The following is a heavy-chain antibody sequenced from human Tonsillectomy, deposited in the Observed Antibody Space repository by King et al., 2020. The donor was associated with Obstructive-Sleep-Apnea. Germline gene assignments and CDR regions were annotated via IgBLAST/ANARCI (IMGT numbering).Heavy chain of an antibody. J-gene: IGHJ4*02. CDR3: AKSPEDIRGYSSGYYFYD. Sequence: VQLVESGGGLVQPGGSLRLSCAASGFTFGCYGMSWVRQAPGKGLEWVSAISGSGDGTYYADSVKGRFTISRDNSENTLYLKRNSLRAEDTAVYYCAKSPEDIRGYSSGYYFYDWGQGTLVTVSS. V-gene: IGHV3-23*04. CDR1: GFTFGCYG. CDR2: ISGSGDGT. D-gene: IGHD3-22*01.